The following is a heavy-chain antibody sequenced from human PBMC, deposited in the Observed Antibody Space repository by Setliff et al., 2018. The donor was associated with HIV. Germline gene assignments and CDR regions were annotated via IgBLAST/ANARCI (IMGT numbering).Heavy chain of an antibody. V-gene: IGHV3-66*01. CDR2: INSDDYT. Sequence: GGSLRLSCAVSGFNVNNKYMTWVRQAPGKGLEWVSIINSDDYTKYADSLKGRFTISRDTSKNSLYLQMNSLRAEDTAVYYCASPYFVVYWGQGKMVTVSS. CDR3: ASPYFVVY. J-gene: IGHJ4*02. D-gene: IGHD2-21*01. CDR1: GFNVNNKY.